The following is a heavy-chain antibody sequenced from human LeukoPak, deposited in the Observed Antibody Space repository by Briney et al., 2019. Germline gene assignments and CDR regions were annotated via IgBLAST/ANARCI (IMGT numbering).Heavy chain of an antibody. J-gene: IGHJ4*02. V-gene: IGHV3-21*01. CDR1: GFTFTSYS. Sequence: GGSLRLSCAASGFTFTSYSMNWVRQAPGQGLEWVSSISSRSSYIYYADSVKGRFTISRDNAKNSLYLQMNSLRAEDSAVYYCARVGSGSWYVDYWGQGTLVTVSS. CDR3: ARVGSGSWYVDY. CDR2: ISSRSSYI. D-gene: IGHD6-13*01.